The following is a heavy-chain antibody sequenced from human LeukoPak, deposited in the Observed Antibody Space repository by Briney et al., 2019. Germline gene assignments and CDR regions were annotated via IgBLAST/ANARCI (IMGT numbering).Heavy chain of an antibody. V-gene: IGHV3-15*01. Sequence: GGSLRLSCAASGFTFSNAWMSWVRQAPGKGLEWVGRIKSKTDGGTTDYAAPVKGRFTISRDDSKNTLYLQMNSLKTEDTAVYYCTTSIPSSPNFDYWGQGTLVTVSS. CDR2: IKSKTDGGTT. J-gene: IGHJ4*02. D-gene: IGHD6-13*01. CDR1: GFTFSNAW. CDR3: TTSIPSSPNFDY.